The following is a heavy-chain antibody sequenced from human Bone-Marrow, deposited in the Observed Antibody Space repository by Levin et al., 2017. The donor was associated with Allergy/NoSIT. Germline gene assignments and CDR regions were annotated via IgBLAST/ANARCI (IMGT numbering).Heavy chain of an antibody. V-gene: IGHV3-33*01. D-gene: IGHD6-19*01. CDR1: GFTFSSYG. Sequence: GGSLRLSCAASGFTFSSYGMHWVRQAPGKGLEWVAVIWYDGSNKYYADSVKGRFTISRDNSKNTLYLQMNSLRAEDTAVYYCARDLGKGYSSGWYMAYWGQGTLVTVSS. J-gene: IGHJ4*02. CDR3: ARDLGKGYSSGWYMAY. CDR2: IWYDGSNK.